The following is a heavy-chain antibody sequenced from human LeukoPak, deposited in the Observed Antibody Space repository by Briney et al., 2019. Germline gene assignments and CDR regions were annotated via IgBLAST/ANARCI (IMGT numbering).Heavy chain of an antibody. CDR3: ARLEQWLANDAFDI. V-gene: IGHV4-59*08. Sequence: SETLSLTCTVSGGSISSYYWSWIRQPPGKGLEWIGYIYYSGGTNYNPSLKSRVTISVDTSKNQFSLKLSSVTAADTAVYYCARLEQWLANDAFDIWGQGTMVTVSS. CDR2: IYYSGGT. CDR1: GGSISSYY. D-gene: IGHD6-19*01. J-gene: IGHJ3*02.